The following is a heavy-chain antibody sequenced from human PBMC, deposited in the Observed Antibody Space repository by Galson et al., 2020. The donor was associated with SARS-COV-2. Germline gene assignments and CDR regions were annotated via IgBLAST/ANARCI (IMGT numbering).Heavy chain of an antibody. CDR3: ARVTQWGREDSFDY. CDR2: ISAYNGNT. V-gene: IGHV1-18*01. CDR1: GYTFTNYG. Sequence: GESLKISCKASGYTFTNYGISWVRQAPGQGLEWMGWISAYNGNTNYAQKFQGRVTMTTDTSTSTAYMELRSLISDDTAVYYCARVTQWGREDSFDYWGQGTLVTVSS. J-gene: IGHJ4*02. D-gene: IGHD3-16*01.